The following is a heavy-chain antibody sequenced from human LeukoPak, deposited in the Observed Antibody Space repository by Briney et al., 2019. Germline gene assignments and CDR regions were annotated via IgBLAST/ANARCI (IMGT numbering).Heavy chain of an antibody. Sequence: SGGSLRLSCAVSGFTFNSYSMSWVRQAPGKGLEWVSSISSSGTYKYYADSVKGRFTISRDNAKNSLYLQMNSLRAEDTAVYYCAKGKDSVAGATNDYWGQGTLVTVSS. V-gene: IGHV3-21*01. CDR2: ISSSGTYK. J-gene: IGHJ4*02. D-gene: IGHD6-19*01. CDR1: GFTFNSYS. CDR3: AKGKDSVAGATNDY.